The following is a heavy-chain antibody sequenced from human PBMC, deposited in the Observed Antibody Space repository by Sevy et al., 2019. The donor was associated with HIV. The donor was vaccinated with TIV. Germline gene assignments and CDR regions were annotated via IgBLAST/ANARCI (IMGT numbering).Heavy chain of an antibody. Sequence: GGSLRLSCAASGFTFNDYALHWVRQAPGKGLEWVAVISYDASNTYYADSVKGRVTISRDNSKNTLYLQMESLRAEDTAVYYCAKSELAVAATYLTDHWGQGTLVTVSS. D-gene: IGHD6-19*01. CDR2: ISYDASNT. CDR1: GFTFNDYA. V-gene: IGHV3-30*01. CDR3: AKSELAVAATYLTDH. J-gene: IGHJ5*02.